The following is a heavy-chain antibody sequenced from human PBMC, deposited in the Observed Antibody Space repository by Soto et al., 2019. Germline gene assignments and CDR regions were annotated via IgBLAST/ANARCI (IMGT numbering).Heavy chain of an antibody. CDR1: GGSISSYY. V-gene: IGHV4-59*01. CDR3: ARRYCTNGVCSNFDY. D-gene: IGHD2-8*01. CDR2: IYYSGST. Sequence: SETLSLTCTVSGGSISSYYWSWIRQPPGKGLEWIGYIYYSGSTNYNPSLKSRVTISVDTSKNQFSLKLSSVTAADTAVYYCARRYCTNGVCSNFDYWGQGTLVTVSS. J-gene: IGHJ4*02.